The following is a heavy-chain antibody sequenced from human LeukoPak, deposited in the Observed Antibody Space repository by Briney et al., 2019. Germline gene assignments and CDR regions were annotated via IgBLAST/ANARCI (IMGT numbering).Heavy chain of an antibody. Sequence: GGSLRLSCAASGFTFSSYWMSWVRQAPGKGLEWVANIKQDGSEKYYVDSVKGRFTISRDNAKNSLYLQMNSLRAEDTAVYYCARYYADYARALDIWGQGTMVTVSS. D-gene: IGHD4-17*01. CDR2: IKQDGSEK. CDR3: ARYYADYARALDI. CDR1: GFTFSSYW. V-gene: IGHV3-7*01. J-gene: IGHJ3*02.